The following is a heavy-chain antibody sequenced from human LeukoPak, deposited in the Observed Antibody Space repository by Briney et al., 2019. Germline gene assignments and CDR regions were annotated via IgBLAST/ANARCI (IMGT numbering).Heavy chain of an antibody. J-gene: IGHJ4*02. D-gene: IGHD1-26*01. CDR1: GYTFTGYY. V-gene: IGHV1-2*02. Sequence: ASVKVSCKASGYTFTGYYMRWVRQAPGQGLEWMGWINPNSGGTNYAQKFQGRVTMTRDTSISTAHMELSRLRSDDTAVYYCASTAVGATLFDYWGQGTLVTVSS. CDR2: INPNSGGT. CDR3: ASTAVGATLFDY.